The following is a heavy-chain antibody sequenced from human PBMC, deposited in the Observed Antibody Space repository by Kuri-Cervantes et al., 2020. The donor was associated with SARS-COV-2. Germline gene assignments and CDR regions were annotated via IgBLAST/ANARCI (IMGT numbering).Heavy chain of an antibody. CDR3: AREGTHLSSYYYMDV. Sequence: GESLKISCAASGFTFSSYSMNWVRQAPGKGLEWVSYTSSSSSTIYYADSVKGRFTISRDNAKNSLYLQMSSLRAEDTAVYYCAREGTHLSSYYYMDVWGKGTTVTVSS. D-gene: IGHD2/OR15-2a*01. CDR2: TSSSSSTI. V-gene: IGHV3-48*01. J-gene: IGHJ6*03. CDR1: GFTFSSYS.